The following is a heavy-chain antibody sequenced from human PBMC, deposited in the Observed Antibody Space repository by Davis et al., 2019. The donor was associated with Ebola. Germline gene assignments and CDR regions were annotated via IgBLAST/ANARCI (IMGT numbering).Heavy chain of an antibody. V-gene: IGHV4-59*01. J-gene: IGHJ6*04. CDR2: IYYSGST. CDR1: GGSISSYY. Sequence: SETLSLTCTVSGGSISSYYWSWIRQPPGKGLEWIGYIYYSGSTNYNPSLKSRVTISVDTSKNQFSLKLSSVTAADTAVYYCAREGIAAAGTAYYYYYYGMDVWGKGTTVTVSS. D-gene: IGHD6-13*01. CDR3: AREGIAAAGTAYYYYYYGMDV.